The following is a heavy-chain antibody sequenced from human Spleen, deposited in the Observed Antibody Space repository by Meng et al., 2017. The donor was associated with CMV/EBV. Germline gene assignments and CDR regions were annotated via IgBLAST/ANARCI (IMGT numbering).Heavy chain of an antibody. J-gene: IGHJ3*02. V-gene: IGHV3-7*01. CDR3: ARDQRFLEWLLPHDAFDI. Sequence: GGSLRLSCVASGFTFSGYWMSWVRQAPGKGLEWVANIKQDGSEHYYVDSVRGRFTISRDNAKNSLYLQLNSLRAEDTAVYYCARDQRFLEWLLPHDAFDIWGQGTMVTVSS. CDR2: IKQDGSEH. D-gene: IGHD3-3*01. CDR1: GFTFSGYW.